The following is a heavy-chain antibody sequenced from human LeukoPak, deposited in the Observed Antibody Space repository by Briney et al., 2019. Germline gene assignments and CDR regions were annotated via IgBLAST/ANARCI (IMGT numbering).Heavy chain of an antibody. V-gene: IGHV1-2*02. CDR1: GYTFTGYY. J-gene: IGHJ3*02. Sequence: ASVKVSCKASGYTFTGYYMHWVRQAPGQGLEWMGWINPNSGGTSYAQNFQGRVTMTRDTSISTAYLDLSRLRSDDTAVYYCARSRLLRYDAFDIWGQGTMVTVSS. CDR2: INPNSGGT. D-gene: IGHD2/OR15-2a*01. CDR3: ARSRLLRYDAFDI.